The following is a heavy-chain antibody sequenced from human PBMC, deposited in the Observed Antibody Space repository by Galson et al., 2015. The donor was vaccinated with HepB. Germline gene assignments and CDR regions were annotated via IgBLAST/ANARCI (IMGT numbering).Heavy chain of an antibody. V-gene: IGHV1-2*04. CDR3: ARGLGVKLGGVDY. CDR2: INPNSGGT. J-gene: IGHJ4*02. D-gene: IGHD1-26*01. CDR1: GYTFTGYY. Sequence: SVKVSCKASGYTFTGYYMHWVRQAPGQGLEWMGWINPNSGGTNYAQKFQGWVTMTRDTSISTAYMELSRLRSDDTAVYYCARGLGVKLGGVDYWGQGTLVTVSS.